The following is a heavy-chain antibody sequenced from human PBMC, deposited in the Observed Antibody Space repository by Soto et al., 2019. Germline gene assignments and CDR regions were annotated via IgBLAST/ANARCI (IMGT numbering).Heavy chain of an antibody. CDR3: APSGYDYDDYYYYYGMDV. D-gene: IGHD5-12*01. CDR1: GGSFSGYY. Sequence: PSETLSLTCAVYGGSFSGYYWSWIRQPPGKGLEWIGEINHSGSTNYNPSLKSRVTISVDTSKNQFSLKLSSVTAADTAVYYCAPSGYDYDDYYYYYGMDVWGQGTTVTVSS. V-gene: IGHV4-34*01. J-gene: IGHJ6*02. CDR2: INHSGST.